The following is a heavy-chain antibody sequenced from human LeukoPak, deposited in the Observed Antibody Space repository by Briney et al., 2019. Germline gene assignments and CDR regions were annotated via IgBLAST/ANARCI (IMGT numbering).Heavy chain of an antibody. J-gene: IGHJ3*02. CDR3: AKTLGEFTSAFDI. V-gene: IGHV3-23*01. CDR1: GFIFSSYA. CDR2: ISVSGGST. Sequence: QPGESLRLSCAASGFIFSSYAMSWVRQAPGKGLEWVSGISVSGGSTYYADSVKGRFTVSRDNSKNTLYLQMNSLRAEDTAVYYCAKTLGEFTSAFDIWGQGTMVTVSS. D-gene: IGHD3-3*01.